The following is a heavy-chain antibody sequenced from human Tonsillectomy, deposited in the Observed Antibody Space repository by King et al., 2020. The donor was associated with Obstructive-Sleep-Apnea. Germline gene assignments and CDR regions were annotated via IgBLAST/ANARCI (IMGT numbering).Heavy chain of an antibody. D-gene: IGHD2-2*01. J-gene: IGHJ4*02. CDR1: GFTLSSYW. Sequence: VQLVESGGGLVQPGGSLRLSCAASGFTLSSYWMHWVRQAPGKGLVWVSRINSDGSTTNYADSVKGRFTISRDNAKNTLYLKMNSLRAEDTAVYYCARAMRGSFDYWGRGTLVTVPS. V-gene: IGHV3-74*01. CDR3: ARAMRGSFDY. CDR2: INSDGSTT.